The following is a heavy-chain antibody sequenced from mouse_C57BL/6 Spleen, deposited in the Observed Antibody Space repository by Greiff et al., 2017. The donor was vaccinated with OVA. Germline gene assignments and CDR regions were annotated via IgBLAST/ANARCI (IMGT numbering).Heavy chain of an antibody. CDR3: VRQSNYPYAMDY. Sequence: EVKLVESGGGLVQPKGSLKLSCAASGFSFNTYAMNWVRQAPGKGLEWVARIRSKSNNYATYYADSVKDRFTISRDDSESMLYLQMNNLKTEDTAMYYCVRQSNYPYAMDYWGQGTSVTVSS. CDR2: IRSKSNNYAT. V-gene: IGHV10-1*01. D-gene: IGHD2-5*01. CDR1: GFSFNTYA. J-gene: IGHJ4*01.